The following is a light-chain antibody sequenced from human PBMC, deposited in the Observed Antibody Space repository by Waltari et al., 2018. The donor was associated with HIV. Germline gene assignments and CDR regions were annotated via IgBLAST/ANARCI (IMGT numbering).Light chain of an antibody. CDR3: QQYYSTPLT. V-gene: IGKV4-1*01. Sequence: DIVMTQSPDSLAVSLGERATINCKSSQSVLYSSNNKNYLAWYQQKPGQPPKLLIYWASTREAGVPDRFSGSGSWTDFTLTISSLQAEDVAVYYCQQYYSTPLTFGPGTKVEIK. J-gene: IGKJ3*01. CDR1: QSVLYSSNNKNY. CDR2: WAS.